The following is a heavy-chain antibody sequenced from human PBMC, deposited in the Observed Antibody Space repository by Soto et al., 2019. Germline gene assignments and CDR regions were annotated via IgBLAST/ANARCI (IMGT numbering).Heavy chain of an antibody. V-gene: IGHV3-30-3*02. CDR1: GFTFSSYA. CDR2: ISFDGSNE. D-gene: IGHD3-22*01. J-gene: IGHJ5*02. CDR3: AKTYYYDRSGYYQNWFDP. Sequence: GGSLRLACAASGFTFSSYAMHWIRQAPGKGLEWVAIISFDGSNEYYADSVKGRFTISRDNSKNTLYLQVRSLRAEDTAVYYCAKTYYYDRSGYYQNWFDPWGQGT.